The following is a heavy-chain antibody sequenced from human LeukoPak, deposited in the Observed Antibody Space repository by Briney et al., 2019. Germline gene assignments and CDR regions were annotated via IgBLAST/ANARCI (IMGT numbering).Heavy chain of an antibody. CDR2: ISDSGNT. CDR1: GFTLSSYA. V-gene: IGHV3-23*01. D-gene: IGHD2-21*01. Sequence: GGSLRLSCAASGFTLSSYAMSWVRQAPGKGLEWVSAISDSGNTYHADSVKGRFTISRDSSKNTLFLQMNRLRPEDAAVYYCAKAPVTTCRGAYCYPFDYWGQGTPVTVSS. J-gene: IGHJ4*02. CDR3: AKAPVTTCRGAYCYPFDY.